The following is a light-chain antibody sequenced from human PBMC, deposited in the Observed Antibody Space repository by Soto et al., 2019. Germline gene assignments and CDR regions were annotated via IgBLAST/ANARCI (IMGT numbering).Light chain of an antibody. J-gene: IGKJ3*01. CDR3: QQYDNLFT. V-gene: IGKV1-33*01. Sequence: DIQMTQSPSSLSASVGDRVTITCRASQSISSYLNWYQQKPGKAPKLLIYAASSLQSGVPSRFSGSGSGTDFTFTISSLQPEDIGTYYCQQYDNLFTFGPGTKVDIK. CDR1: QSISSY. CDR2: AAS.